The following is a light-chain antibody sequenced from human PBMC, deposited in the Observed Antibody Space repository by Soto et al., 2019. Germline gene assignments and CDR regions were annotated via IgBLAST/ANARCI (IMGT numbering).Light chain of an antibody. V-gene: IGLV1-44*01. Sequence: QAVVTQPPSASGTPGQRVIISCYGSNSNIGTYTVNWYQQLPGTAPKLLIYTDYQRPSGVPDRFSGSRSGTSASLAISGLQSEDEADYYCASWDDSLSGGVFGGGPKVTVL. CDR3: ASWDDSLSGGV. CDR2: TDY. J-gene: IGLJ3*02. CDR1: NSNIGTYT.